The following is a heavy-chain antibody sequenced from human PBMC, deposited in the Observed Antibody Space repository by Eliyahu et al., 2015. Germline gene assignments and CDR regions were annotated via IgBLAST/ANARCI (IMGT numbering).Heavy chain of an antibody. J-gene: IGHJ4*02. D-gene: IGHD3-10*01. V-gene: IGHV5-51*01. CDR3: ARGPSMVRGVITPHASY. CDR2: IYPGDSXT. Sequence: EVQLVQSGAEVKKXGESLXXXXKGSGYSXTSYWIGWVRQMPGKGLEWMGIIYPGDSXTRYSPSFQGQVTISADKSISTAYLQWSSLKASDTAMYYCARGPSMVRGVITPHASYWGQGTLVTVSS. CDR1: GYSXTSYW.